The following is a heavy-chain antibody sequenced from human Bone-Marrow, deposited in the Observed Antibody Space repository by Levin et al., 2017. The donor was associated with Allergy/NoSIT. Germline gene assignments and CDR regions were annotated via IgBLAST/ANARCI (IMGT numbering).Heavy chain of an antibody. Sequence: GESLKISCVASGFNFRTYAMNWVRQAPGKGLEWVSALSGSATTAYYADSVKGRFTISRDNSKNTLYLQLKSLRVDDTARYYCVKGSIMAPISRLEYWGQGSLVTVSS. V-gene: IGHV3-23*01. CDR1: GFNFRTYA. D-gene: IGHD2-8*01. CDR2: LSGSATTA. CDR3: VKGSIMAPISRLEY. J-gene: IGHJ4*02.